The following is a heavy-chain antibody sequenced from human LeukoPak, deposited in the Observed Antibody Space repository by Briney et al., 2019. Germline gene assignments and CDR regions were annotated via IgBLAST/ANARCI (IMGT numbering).Heavy chain of an antibody. CDR2: IYYSGST. D-gene: IGHD6-13*01. Sequence: SETLSLTCTVSGGSISSSSYYWGWIRQPPGKGLEWVGSIYYSGSTYYNPSLKSRVTISVDTSKNQFSLKLSSVTAADTAVYYCAREPVGRYSSSWYGFDYWGQGTLVTVSS. J-gene: IGHJ4*02. CDR3: AREPVGRYSSSWYGFDY. V-gene: IGHV4-39*07. CDR1: GGSISSSSYY.